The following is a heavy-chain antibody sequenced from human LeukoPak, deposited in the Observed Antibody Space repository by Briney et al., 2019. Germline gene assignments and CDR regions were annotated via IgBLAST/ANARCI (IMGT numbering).Heavy chain of an antibody. D-gene: IGHD2-2*02. CDR3: ATSQPAAIRDSPYYYYMDV. J-gene: IGHJ6*03. Sequence: SETLSLTCTVSGYSISSGYYWSWIRQPPGKGLEWIGYIYYSGSTNYNPSLKSRVTISVDTSKNQFSLKLSSVTAADTAVYYCATSQPAAIRDSPYYYYMDVWGKGTTVTVSS. CDR2: IYYSGST. V-gene: IGHV4-61*01. CDR1: GYSISSGYY.